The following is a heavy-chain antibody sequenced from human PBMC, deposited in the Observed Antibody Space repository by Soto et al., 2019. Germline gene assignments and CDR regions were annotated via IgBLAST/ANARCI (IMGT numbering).Heavy chain of an antibody. CDR3: ARQGPRYCSGGSCYLFWFDP. D-gene: IGHD2-15*01. J-gene: IGHJ5*02. CDR1: GGSISSSSYY. CDR2: IDYSGST. Sequence: QLQLQESGPGLVKPSETLSLTCTVSGGSISSSSYYWGWIRQPPGKGLEWIGSIDYSGSTYYNPSLKSRVTISVDTSKNQFSLKLSSVTAADTAVYYCARQGPRYCSGGSCYLFWFDPWGQGTLVTVSS. V-gene: IGHV4-39*01.